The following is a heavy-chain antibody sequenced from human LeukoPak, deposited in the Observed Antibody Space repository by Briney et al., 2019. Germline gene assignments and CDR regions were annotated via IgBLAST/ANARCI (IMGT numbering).Heavy chain of an antibody. CDR1: GASVSTYY. CDR3: ARDWGGYYDSSGYYYSNAFDI. J-gene: IGHJ3*02. Sequence: PSETLSLTCTVSGASVSTYYWSWIRQPPGKGLEWIGYIYNSGSTNYNPSLKSRVTISEDTSKNQFSLKLSSVTAADMAVYYCARDWGGYYDSSGYYYSNAFDIWGPGTMVTVSS. CDR2: IYNSGST. V-gene: IGHV4-59*02. D-gene: IGHD3-22*01.